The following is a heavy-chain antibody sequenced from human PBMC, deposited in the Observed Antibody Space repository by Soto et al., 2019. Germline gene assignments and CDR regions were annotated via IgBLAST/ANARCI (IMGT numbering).Heavy chain of an antibody. CDR1: GYTFTSYG. D-gene: IGHD3-22*01. CDR2: ISAYNGIT. J-gene: IGHJ4*02. CDR3: ARDSYYYDSSGYRTAGGETY. V-gene: IGHV1-18*01. Sequence: AASVKVSCKASGYTFTSYGISWVRQAPGQGLEWMGWISAYNGITNYAQKLQGRVTMTTDTSTSTAYMELRSLRSDDTAVYYCARDSYYYDSSGYRTAGGETYWGQGTLVTVSS.